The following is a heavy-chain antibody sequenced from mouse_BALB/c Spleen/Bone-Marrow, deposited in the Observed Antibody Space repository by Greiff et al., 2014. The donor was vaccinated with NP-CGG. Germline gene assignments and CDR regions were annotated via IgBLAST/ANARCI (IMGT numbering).Heavy chain of an antibody. J-gene: IGHJ3*01. CDR2: IDPSDSET. CDR3: AREGDYYGSSAY. V-gene: IGHV1S127*01. CDR1: GYSFTSCW. Sequence: QVHVKQSGPQLVRPGASVKISCKASGYSFTSCWMHWVKQRPGQGLEWIGMIDPSDSETRLNQKFKDKATLTVDKSSSTAYMQLSSPTSEDSAVYYCAREGDYYGSSAYWGQGTLVTVSA. D-gene: IGHD1-1*01.